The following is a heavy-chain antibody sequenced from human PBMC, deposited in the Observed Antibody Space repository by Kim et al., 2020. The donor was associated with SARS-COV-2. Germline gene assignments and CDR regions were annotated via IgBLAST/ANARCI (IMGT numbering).Heavy chain of an antibody. V-gene: IGHV4-39*01. CDR3: ATIPREAVRVEGY. Sequence: YNPSLTSRVTSSGDTSKNQFSLKLRSVTAADTAVYYCATIPREAVRVEGYWGQGTLVTVSS. J-gene: IGHJ4*02. D-gene: IGHD4-4*01.